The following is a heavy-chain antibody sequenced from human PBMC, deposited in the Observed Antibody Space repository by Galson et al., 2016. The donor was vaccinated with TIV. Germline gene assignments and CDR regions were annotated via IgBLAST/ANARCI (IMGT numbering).Heavy chain of an antibody. CDR1: GYSIKSGYF. CDR2: IYESGTT. J-gene: IGHJ5*02. V-gene: IGHV4-38-2*02. Sequence: LSLTCAVSGYSIKSGYFWGWIRQPPGKGLQWIGSIYESGTTYSNPSLKSRLTMSVDTSKNQFSLKLSSVTAADTAVYYCIREGSTVTMHHYFGIDPWGQGTLVTVSS. CDR3: IREGSTVTMHHYFGIDP. D-gene: IGHD4-17*01.